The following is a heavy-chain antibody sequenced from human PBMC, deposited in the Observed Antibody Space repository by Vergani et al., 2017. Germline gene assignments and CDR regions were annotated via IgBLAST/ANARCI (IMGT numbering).Heavy chain of an antibody. Sequence: QVQVVQPGAEVKKPGASVKVSCKTSGYTFSNHYMHWVRQAPGQGLEWMGIINPSGGHTNYAQKFQGRVTMTRDTSTSTIYMELSSLGSEDTAIYYCARGDYGILTGYRYWGQGTLVTVSA. CDR2: INPSGGHT. D-gene: IGHD3-9*01. J-gene: IGHJ4*02. CDR1: GYTFSNHY. V-gene: IGHV1-46*03. CDR3: ARGDYGILTGYRY.